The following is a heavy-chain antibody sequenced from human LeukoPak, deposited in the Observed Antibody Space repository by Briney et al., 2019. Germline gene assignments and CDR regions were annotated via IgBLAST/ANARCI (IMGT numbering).Heavy chain of an antibody. D-gene: IGHD1-7*01. CDR2: ISSSSSYI. CDR1: GFTFSSYS. J-gene: IGHJ4*02. CDR3: ARESARGDWNYVESFDY. V-gene: IGHV3-21*01. Sequence: PGGSLRLSCAASGFTFSSYSMNWVRQAPGKGLEWVSSISSSSSYIYYADSVKGRFTISRDNAKNSLYLQMNSLRAEDTAVYYCARESARGDWNYVESFDYWGQRTLVTVSS.